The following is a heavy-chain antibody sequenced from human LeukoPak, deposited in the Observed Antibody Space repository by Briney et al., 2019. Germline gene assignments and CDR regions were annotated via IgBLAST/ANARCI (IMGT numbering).Heavy chain of an antibody. Sequence: SETLSLTCTVSGDSISSTNYYWGWIRQPPGKGLEWIGSIYYSGSTYYNPSLESRVTISVDTSKNQFSLKLSSVTAADTAVYYCARDTGIAAAGIDYWGQGTLVTVSS. J-gene: IGHJ4*02. V-gene: IGHV4-39*02. CDR3: ARDTGIAAAGIDY. CDR1: GDSISSTNYY. CDR2: IYYSGST. D-gene: IGHD6-13*01.